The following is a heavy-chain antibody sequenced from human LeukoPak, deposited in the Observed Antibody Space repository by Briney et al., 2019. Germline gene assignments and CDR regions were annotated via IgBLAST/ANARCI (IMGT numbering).Heavy chain of an antibody. V-gene: IGHV7-4-1*02. CDR3: ARDSWDWNQNWFDP. Sequence: GASVKVSCKASGYTFTSYAMNWVRQAPGQGLEWMGWINTNTGNPTYAQGFTGRFVFSLDTSVSTAYLQISSLKAEDTAVYYCARDSWDWNQNWFDPWGQGTLVTVSS. CDR2: INTNTGNP. D-gene: IGHD1-1*01. CDR1: GYTFTSYA. J-gene: IGHJ5*02.